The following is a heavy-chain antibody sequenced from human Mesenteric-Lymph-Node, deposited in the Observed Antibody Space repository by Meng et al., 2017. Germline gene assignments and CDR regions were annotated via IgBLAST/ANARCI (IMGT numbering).Heavy chain of an antibody. D-gene: IGHD2/OR15-2a*01. CDR1: GGSLSTYY. CDR2: IDYTGRT. V-gene: IGHV4-59*01. Sequence: RLQGSGPGLVKPSGTPSATCIVSGGSLSTYYWSWIRQPPGKGLEWIGDIDYTGRTNYNVSLKSRVSMSLDTSKNQFSLRLTSVTAADTAIYFCASVGLSYNYWGQGMLVTVSS. J-gene: IGHJ4*02. CDR3: ASVGLSYNY.